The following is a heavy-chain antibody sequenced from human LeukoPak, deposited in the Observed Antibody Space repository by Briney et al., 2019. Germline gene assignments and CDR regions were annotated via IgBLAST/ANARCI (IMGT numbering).Heavy chain of an antibody. V-gene: IGHV4-39*01. CDR3: AGVRRYNWNPFGFDY. CDR2: IYYSGGT. Sequence: SETLSLTCTVSGGSISSSSYYWGWIRQPPGKGLEWIGSIYYSGGTYYNPSLKSRVTISVDTSKNQFSLKLSSVTAADTAVYYCAGVRRYNWNPFGFDYWGQGTLVTVSS. CDR1: GGSISSSSYY. J-gene: IGHJ4*02. D-gene: IGHD1-20*01.